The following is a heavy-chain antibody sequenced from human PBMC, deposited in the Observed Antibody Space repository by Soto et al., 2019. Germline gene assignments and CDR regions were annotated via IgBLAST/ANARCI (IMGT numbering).Heavy chain of an antibody. CDR3: AKAVQFRGVIMVGFDY. Sequence: GGSLRLSCAASGFTFDDYSMHWVRQAPGKGLEWVSSISWNRGSIGYADSVKGRFTISRDNAKNSLYLQMNSLRAEDTALYYCAKAVQFRGVIMVGFDYWGQGALVTVSS. CDR2: ISWNRGSI. CDR1: GFTFDDYS. D-gene: IGHD3-10*01. V-gene: IGHV3-9*01. J-gene: IGHJ4*02.